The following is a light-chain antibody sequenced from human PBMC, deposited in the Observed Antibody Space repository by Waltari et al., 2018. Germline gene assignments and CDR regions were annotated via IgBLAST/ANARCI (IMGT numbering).Light chain of an antibody. J-gene: IGLJ1*01. CDR1: GLRYYA. Sequence: SSEPTQDPAVSVALGHTVRITCQGDGLRYYAANWYPQTPAQAPLLVMYGKNNRPSGIPDRFSGSYSGDTASLTITGAQAEDEADYYCNSRDSNGNPFVFGPATKVTVL. CDR2: GKN. CDR3: NSRDSNGNPFV. V-gene: IGLV3-19*01.